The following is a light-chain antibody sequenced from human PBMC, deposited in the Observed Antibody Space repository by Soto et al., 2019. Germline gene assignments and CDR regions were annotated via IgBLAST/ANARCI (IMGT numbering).Light chain of an antibody. Sequence: EIVLTQSPGTLSLSPGERATLSCRASQSVTSTYLAWYQQKPGQAPRLLIYGASSRAIGIRDRFSGSGSWTHITITISRLEPADFAVYYRQQHGVTFGQGTRLEIK. CDR1: QSVTSTY. CDR3: QQHGVT. V-gene: IGKV3-20*01. CDR2: GAS. J-gene: IGKJ5*01.